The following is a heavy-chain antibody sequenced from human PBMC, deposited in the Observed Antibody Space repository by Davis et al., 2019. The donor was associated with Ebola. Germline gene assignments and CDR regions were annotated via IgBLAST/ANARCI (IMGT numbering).Heavy chain of an antibody. J-gene: IGHJ3*01. CDR3: AGGKDSSGWYGDDAFDF. D-gene: IGHD6-19*01. V-gene: IGHV3-21*01. CDR2: LSSSYSYI. CDR1: GFAFSSYS. Sequence: GESLKISCAASGFAFSSYSMNWVRQAPGKGLEWVSSLSSSYSYIYYADSVKGRFTISRDNAKNSLYLQMNSLRAEDTAVYYCAGGKDSSGWYGDDAFDFWGQGTMVTVSS.